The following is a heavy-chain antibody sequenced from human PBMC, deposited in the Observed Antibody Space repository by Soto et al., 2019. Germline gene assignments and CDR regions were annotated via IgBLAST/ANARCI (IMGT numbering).Heavy chain of an antibody. D-gene: IGHD4-4*01. V-gene: IGHV3-21*01. J-gene: IGHJ4*02. CDR2: ISGSGNYT. Sequence: GGSLRLSCAASGFTFSTYSMNWVRQAPGKGLEWVSSISGSGNYTHYADFLRGRFTISRDNAKTSLYLQMNSVRAEDTAVYYCAREGINNYNEYYFDSWGQGTVVTVSS. CDR3: AREGINNYNEYYFDS. CDR1: GFTFSTYS.